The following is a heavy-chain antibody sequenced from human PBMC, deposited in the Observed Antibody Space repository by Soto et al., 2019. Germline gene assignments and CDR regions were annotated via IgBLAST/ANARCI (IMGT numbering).Heavy chain of an antibody. CDR1: GFTFSSYS. J-gene: IGHJ6*02. V-gene: IGHV3-48*02. CDR3: ARVPSYYDFWSGYYSYYYYGMDV. Sequence: GGSLRLSCAASGFTFSSYSMNWVRQAPGKGLEWVSYISSSSSTIYYADSVKGRFTISRDNAKNSLYLQMNSLRDEDTAVYYCARVPSYYDFWSGYYSYYYYGMDVWGQGTTVTVSS. CDR2: ISSSSSTI. D-gene: IGHD3-3*01.